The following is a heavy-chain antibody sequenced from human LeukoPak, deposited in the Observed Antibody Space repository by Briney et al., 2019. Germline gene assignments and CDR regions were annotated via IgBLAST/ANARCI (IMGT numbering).Heavy chain of an antibody. Sequence: GGSLTLSCAASGFTFSSSWMTWVRQAPGKGLEWVANIKQDGGEKYYVDSVKGRFTISRDNAKNSLYLQMNSLRAEDTAVYYCARDLYNSASKWGQGTLVTVSS. J-gene: IGHJ4*02. CDR3: ARDLYNSASK. D-gene: IGHD6-25*01. CDR1: GFTFSSSW. V-gene: IGHV3-7*03. CDR2: IKQDGGEK.